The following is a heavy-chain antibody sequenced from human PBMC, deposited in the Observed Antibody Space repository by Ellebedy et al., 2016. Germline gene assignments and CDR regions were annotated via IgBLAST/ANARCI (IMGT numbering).Heavy chain of an antibody. D-gene: IGHD6-19*01. CDR3: ARDGSGSPFDY. J-gene: IGHJ4*02. Sequence: ASVKVSCKASGGTFSSYAISWVRQAPGQGLEWMGRIIPILGIANYAQKFQGRVTITADKSTSTAYMELSSLRSEDTAVYYCARDGSGSPFDYWGQGTLVTVSS. V-gene: IGHV1-69*04. CDR2: IIPILGIA. CDR1: GGTFSSYA.